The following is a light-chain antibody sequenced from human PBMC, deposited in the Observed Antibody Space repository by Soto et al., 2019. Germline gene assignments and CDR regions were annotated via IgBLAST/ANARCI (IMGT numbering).Light chain of an antibody. Sequence: ILMSPSPSSLFAFVRKRITLTFPASQDLDKWLAWYQQKPGKAPNLLIYKSSTLREGVPSRFSGFGSGTEYILTISDLQPDDFGTYYCQQYSSFWTFGQGTKVDIK. CDR2: KSS. CDR3: QQYSSFWT. CDR1: QDLDKW. V-gene: IGKV1-5*03. J-gene: IGKJ1*01.